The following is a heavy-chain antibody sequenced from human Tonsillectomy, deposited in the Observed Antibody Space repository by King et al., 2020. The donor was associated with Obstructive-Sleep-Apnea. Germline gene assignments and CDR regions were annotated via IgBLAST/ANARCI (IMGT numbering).Heavy chain of an antibody. Sequence: VQLVESGGGLGQPGGSLRLSCAGSGFTFSSYWMSWVRQAPGKGLEWVANIKQDGSEKYYVDSVKGRFTISRDNARNSLYLQMNSLRAEDTAVYYCAVDDVPPSSSFGSYYNYGMDVWGQGTTVTVSS. CDR2: IKQDGSEK. J-gene: IGHJ6*02. V-gene: IGHV3-7*03. D-gene: IGHD5-18*01. CDR1: GFTFSSYW. CDR3: AVDDVPPSSSFGSYYNYGMDV.